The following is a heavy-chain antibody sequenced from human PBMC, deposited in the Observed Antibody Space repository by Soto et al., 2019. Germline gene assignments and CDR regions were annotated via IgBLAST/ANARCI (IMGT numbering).Heavy chain of an antibody. J-gene: IGHJ4*02. CDR2: IVVGSGNT. CDR1: GFTFTSSA. CDR3: AATPYDSSGSYFDY. D-gene: IGHD3-22*01. Sequence: ASVKVSCKASGFTFTSSAVQRVRQARGQRLEWIGWIVVGSGNTNYAQKFQERVTITRDMSTSTAYMELSSLRSEDTAVYYCAATPYDSSGSYFDYWGQGTLVTVSS. V-gene: IGHV1-58*01.